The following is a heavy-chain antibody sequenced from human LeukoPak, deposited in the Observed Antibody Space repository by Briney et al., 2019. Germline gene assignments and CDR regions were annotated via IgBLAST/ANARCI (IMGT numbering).Heavy chain of an antibody. J-gene: IGHJ4*02. CDR2: INPNSGGT. V-gene: IGHV1-2*02. D-gene: IGHD2-21*02. CDR1: GYTFTSYA. Sequence: ASVKVSCKASGYTFTSYAMNWVRQAPGQGLEWMGWINPNSGGTNYAQKFQGRVTMTRDTSISTAYMELSRLRSDDTAVYYCARASRRICGSGDCFIDYWGQGTLVTVSS. CDR3: ARASRRICGSGDCFIDY.